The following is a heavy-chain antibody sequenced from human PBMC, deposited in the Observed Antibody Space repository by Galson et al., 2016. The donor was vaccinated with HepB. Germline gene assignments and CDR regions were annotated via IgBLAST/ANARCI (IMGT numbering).Heavy chain of an antibody. J-gene: IGHJ3*01. D-gene: IGHD3-10*01. CDR3: ARGFGAFNL. CDR2: ISTTGGTR. CDR1: GFIFTNYG. V-gene: IGHV3-48*04. Sequence: SLRLSCAASGFIFTNYGMHWVRHAPGKGLQWVSYISTTGGTRYYADSVKGRFTISRDNAKESLYLQMNSLRSDDTGVYYCARGFGAFNLWGRGTMVTVSS.